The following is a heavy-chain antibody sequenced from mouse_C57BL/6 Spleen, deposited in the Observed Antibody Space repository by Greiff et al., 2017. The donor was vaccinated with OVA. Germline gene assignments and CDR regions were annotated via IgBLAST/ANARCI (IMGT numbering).Heavy chain of an antibody. CDR2: IDPSDSYT. CDR1: GYTFTSYW. CDR3: ARGDSKTHYFDY. Sequence: VQLQQPGAELVRPGTSVKLSCKASGYTFTSYWMHWVKQRPGQGLEWIGVIDPSDSYTNYNQKFKGKATLTVDTSSSTAYMQLSSLTSEDSAVYYCARGDSKTHYFDYWGQGTTLTVSS. D-gene: IGHD2-5*01. V-gene: IGHV1-59*01. J-gene: IGHJ2*01.